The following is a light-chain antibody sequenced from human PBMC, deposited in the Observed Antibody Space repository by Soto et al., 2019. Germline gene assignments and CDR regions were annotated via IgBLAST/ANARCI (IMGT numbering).Light chain of an antibody. CDR2: GAS. J-gene: IGKJ3*01. CDR1: HDISNY. Sequence: IQMTQSPSSLSASVGDRVTITCQASHDISNYLNWYQQKPGKAPKLLISGASNLETGVPSRFTGSGSGTDFTFSVSCLQPEDVATYYCQHYHNLPPTFGPGTKVYLK. V-gene: IGKV1-33*01. CDR3: QHYHNLPPT.